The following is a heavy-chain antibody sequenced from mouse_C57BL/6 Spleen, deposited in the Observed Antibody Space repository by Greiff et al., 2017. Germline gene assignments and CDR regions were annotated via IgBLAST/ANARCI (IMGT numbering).Heavy chain of an antibody. CDR2: IDPSDSET. CDR1: GYTFTSYW. CDR3: ARGSYDGYLAWFAY. V-gene: IGHV1-52*01. J-gene: IGHJ3*01. D-gene: IGHD2-3*01. Sequence: QVQLQQPGAELVRPGSSVKLSCKASGYTFTSYWMHWVKQRPIQGLEWIGNIDPSDSETHYNQKFKDKATLTVDKSSSTADMQLSSLTSEDSAVYCCARGSYDGYLAWFAYWGQGTLVTVSA.